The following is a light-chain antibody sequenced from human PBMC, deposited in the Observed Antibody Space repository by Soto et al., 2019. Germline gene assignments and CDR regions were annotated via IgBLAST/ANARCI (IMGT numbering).Light chain of an antibody. Sequence: DIQMTQSPSTLSGSVGDRVTITCRASQTISSWLAWYQQKPGKAPKLLIYKASTLQSGVPSRFSGSGYGTEFTLTISSLQPDDFATYYCQHYNSYSEAFGQGTKVELK. CDR2: KAS. CDR3: QHYNSYSEA. CDR1: QTISSW. V-gene: IGKV1-5*03. J-gene: IGKJ1*01.